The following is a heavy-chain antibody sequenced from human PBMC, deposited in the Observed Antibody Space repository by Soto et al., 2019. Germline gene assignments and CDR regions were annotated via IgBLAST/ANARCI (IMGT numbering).Heavy chain of an antibody. D-gene: IGHD2-15*01. J-gene: IGHJ3*02. Sequence: ASVKVSCQASGYTFTSHGISWVRQAPGQGLEWMGWISVNNGNTNYAQKLQGRVTMTTDTSTSTAYMDLRSLGSDDTAVYYCARHRGVVVVAATPDAFDIWGQGTMVTVSS. CDR2: ISVNNGNT. CDR3: ARHRGVVVVAATPDAFDI. V-gene: IGHV1-18*01. CDR1: GYTFTSHG.